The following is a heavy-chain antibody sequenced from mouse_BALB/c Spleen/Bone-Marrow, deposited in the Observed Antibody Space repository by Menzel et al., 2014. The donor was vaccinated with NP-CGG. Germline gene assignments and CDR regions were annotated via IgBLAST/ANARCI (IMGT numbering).Heavy chain of an antibody. CDR3: ARWDGFWYFDV. V-gene: IGHV1-9*01. CDR1: GYTFSSYW. D-gene: IGHD2-3*01. Sequence: VQLQQSGAELMKPGASVQIFCKANGYTFSSYWIERVKQRPGHGLEWIGEILPGSGSTNYNEKFKGKATFTADPSSNTAYMQLSSLTSEDSAVYYCARWDGFWYFDVWGAGTTVSVSS. J-gene: IGHJ1*01. CDR2: ILPGSGST.